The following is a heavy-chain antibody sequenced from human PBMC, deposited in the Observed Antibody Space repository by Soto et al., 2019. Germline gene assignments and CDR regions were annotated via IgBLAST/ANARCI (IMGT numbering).Heavy chain of an antibody. CDR2: IYYSGST. CDR3: ASYISGYCSGGSCYDWYFDL. D-gene: IGHD2-15*01. CDR1: GGSISSGGYY. Sequence: QVQLQESGPGLVKPSQTLSLTCTVSGGSISSGGYYWSWIRQHPGKGLEWIGYIYYSGSTYYNPSLKGPVTKSVNTSKNQLSLKLSSVTAADTAVYYCASYISGYCSGGSCYDWYFDLWGRGTLVTVSS. V-gene: IGHV4-31*01. J-gene: IGHJ2*01.